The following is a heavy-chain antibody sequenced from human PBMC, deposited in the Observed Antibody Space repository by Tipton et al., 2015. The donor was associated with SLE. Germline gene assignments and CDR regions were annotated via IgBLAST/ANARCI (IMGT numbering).Heavy chain of an antibody. J-gene: IGHJ4*02. CDR1: GFTFGDYD. V-gene: IGHV3-23*01. Sequence: SLRLSCTASGFTFGDYDMTWVRQAPGKGLEWVADISVSGGTTYYADSVKGRFTISRDNSKNTAYLQMDRLRAEDTAVYYCAKDLDSHFDNWGQGTLVTVSS. D-gene: IGHD2-15*01. CDR3: AKDLDSHFDN. CDR2: ISVSGGTT.